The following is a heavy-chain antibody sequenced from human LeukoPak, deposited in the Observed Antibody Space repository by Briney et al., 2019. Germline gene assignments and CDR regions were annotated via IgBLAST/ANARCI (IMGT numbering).Heavy chain of an antibody. J-gene: IGHJ2*01. CDR3: ARSMTTVTTRFFDL. V-gene: IGHV3-20*04. Sequence: GGSLRLSCAASGFTFDDYGMIWVRQAPGKGLEWVSYITWNGVGTAYADSMKGRFTVSRDNVKNSLFLQMDSLRAEDTALYYCARSMTTVTTRFFDLWGRGTLVTVSS. D-gene: IGHD4-17*01. CDR2: ITWNGVGT. CDR1: GFTFDDYG.